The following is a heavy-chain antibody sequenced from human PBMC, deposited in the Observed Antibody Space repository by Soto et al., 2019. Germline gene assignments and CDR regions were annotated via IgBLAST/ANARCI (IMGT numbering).Heavy chain of an antibody. CDR3: ARVGTDYGSGSPYYSDY. J-gene: IGHJ4*02. CDR1: GFSFRSYY. Sequence: GGSLRLSCAASGFSFRSYYLNWVRQAPGRGLEWVSSISPSSSFLSYADSVKGRFTISRDNAKSSVHLQMNSLRAEDTAVYYCARVGTDYGSGSPYYSDYWGQGTLVTVSS. D-gene: IGHD3-10*01. V-gene: IGHV3-21*06. CDR2: ISPSSSFL.